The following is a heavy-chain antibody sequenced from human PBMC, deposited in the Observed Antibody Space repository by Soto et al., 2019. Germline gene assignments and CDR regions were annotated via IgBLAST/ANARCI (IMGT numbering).Heavy chain of an antibody. J-gene: IGHJ4*02. CDR1: GYTCTTYG. CDR3: ARDSGNYGDYDY. CDR2: ISAYNGNT. D-gene: IGHD4-17*01. Sequence: ASVRVSCRASGYTCTTYGISWVRQAPGQGLEWMGWISAYNGNTNYAQKLQGRVTMTTDTSTSTAYMELRSLRSDDTAVYYCARDSGNYGDYDYWSQGTLVTVSS. V-gene: IGHV1-18*01.